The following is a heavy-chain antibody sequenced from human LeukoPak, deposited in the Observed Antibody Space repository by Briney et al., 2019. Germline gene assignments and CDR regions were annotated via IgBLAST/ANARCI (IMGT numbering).Heavy chain of an antibody. Sequence: RPSETLSLACGVYGGSFSGYYWAWIRQPPGKGLEWIGEINHSGGANYNPSLKSRVTVSVDTSKNQFSLRVTSVTAADTAVYYCATHKSVGATNPYYYYGMDVWGQGTTVTVSS. CDR1: GGSFSGYY. J-gene: IGHJ6*02. D-gene: IGHD1-26*01. CDR2: INHSGGA. CDR3: ATHKSVGATNPYYYYGMDV. V-gene: IGHV4-34*01.